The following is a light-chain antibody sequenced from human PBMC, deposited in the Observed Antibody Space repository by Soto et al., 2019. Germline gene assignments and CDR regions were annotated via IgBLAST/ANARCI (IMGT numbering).Light chain of an antibody. CDR3: NSYTSSNTRI. Sequence: ALTQPASVSGSPGQSITISCTGTSNDIGGYNYVSWYQQHPDKAPKLIIYDFNSRPSGVSNRFSGSKSGNTASLTISGLQAEDEADYYCNSYTSSNTRIFGGGTKVTVL. J-gene: IGLJ2*01. V-gene: IGLV2-14*03. CDR1: SNDIGGYNY. CDR2: DFN.